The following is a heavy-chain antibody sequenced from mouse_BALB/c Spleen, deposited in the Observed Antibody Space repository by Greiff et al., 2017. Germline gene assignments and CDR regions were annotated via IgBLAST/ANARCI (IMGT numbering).Heavy chain of an antibody. CDR1: GYTFTDYA. CDR3: ARSGDYDVWFAY. Sequence: VKLMESGAELVRPGVSVKISCKGSGYTFTDYAMHWVKQSHAKSLEWIGVISTYYGDASYNQKFKGKATMTVDKSSSTAYMELARLTSEDSAIYYCARSGDYDVWFAYWGQGTLVTVSA. D-gene: IGHD2-4*01. CDR2: ISTYYGDA. J-gene: IGHJ3*01. V-gene: IGHV1S137*01.